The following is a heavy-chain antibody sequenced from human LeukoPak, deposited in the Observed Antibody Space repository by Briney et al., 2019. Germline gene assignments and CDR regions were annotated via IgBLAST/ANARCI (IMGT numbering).Heavy chain of an antibody. Sequence: SETLSLTCTVSGGSISSYYWNWIRQPPGKGLEWIGYIYYSGSTNYNPSLKSRVTISVDTSKNQFSLKLSSVTAADTAVYYCARDLGYCSGGSCNWFDPWGQGTLVTVSS. CDR2: IYYSGST. J-gene: IGHJ5*02. D-gene: IGHD2-15*01. CDR3: ARDLGYCSGGSCNWFDP. V-gene: IGHV4-59*01. CDR1: GGSISSYY.